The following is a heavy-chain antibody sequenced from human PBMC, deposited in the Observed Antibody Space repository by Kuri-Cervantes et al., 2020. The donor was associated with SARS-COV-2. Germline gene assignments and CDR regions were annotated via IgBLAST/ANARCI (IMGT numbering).Heavy chain of an antibody. Sequence: GESLKISCAASGFTLDDYGVYWVRQPPGKGLEWVSCITWDGGSTYYADSVKGRFTISRDNSKNSLYLQMNSLRAEDTALYYCAKAVESAYVPSLGYFDLWGRGTLVTVSS. V-gene: IGHV3-43D*03. CDR1: GFTLDDYG. J-gene: IGHJ2*01. D-gene: IGHD3-3*01. CDR2: ITWDGGST. CDR3: AKAVESAYVPSLGYFDL.